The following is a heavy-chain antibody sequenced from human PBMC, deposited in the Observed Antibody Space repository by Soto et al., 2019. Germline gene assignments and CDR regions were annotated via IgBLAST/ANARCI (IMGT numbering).Heavy chain of an antibody. J-gene: IGHJ4*02. CDR2: IYWDDDK. CDR3: IHKAPYGPPNY. Sequence: SGPKLVNHTQTLTLTCTFSGFSLSTRGVGVGWIRQPPGKALEWLALIYWDDDKRHSPSLKSRLTITKDTSKNQVVLTTTNMDPVDTATYYCIHKAPYGPPNYWGQGTLVTVSS. CDR1: GFSLSTRGVG. V-gene: IGHV2-5*02. D-gene: IGHD3-10*01.